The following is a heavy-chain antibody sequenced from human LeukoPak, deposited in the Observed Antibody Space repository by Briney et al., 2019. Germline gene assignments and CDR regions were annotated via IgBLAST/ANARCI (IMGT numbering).Heavy chain of an antibody. J-gene: IGHJ4*02. CDR3: ATGKGEMATIGDDYFDY. CDR1: GYTLTELS. V-gene: IGHV1-24*01. Sequence: ASVKVSCKVSGYTLTELSMHWVRQAPGKGLEWMGGFDPEDGETIYAQKFQGRVTMTEDTSTDTAYMELSSPRSEDTAVYYCATGKGEMATIGDDYFDYWGQGTLVTVSS. CDR2: FDPEDGET. D-gene: IGHD5-24*01.